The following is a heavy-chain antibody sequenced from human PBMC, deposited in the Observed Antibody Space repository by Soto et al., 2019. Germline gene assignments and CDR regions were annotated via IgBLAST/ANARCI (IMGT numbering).Heavy chain of an antibody. D-gene: IGHD3-16*01. Sequence: QVQLVESGGGVVQPGRSLRLSCAASGFTFSSYGMHWVRQAPGKGLEWVAVISYDGSNKYYADSVKGRFTISRDNSKNPQYLQMNSLRAEDTAVYYCAKDGYVGGVSIDYWGQGTLVTVSS. CDR1: GFTFSSYG. V-gene: IGHV3-30*18. CDR2: ISYDGSNK. J-gene: IGHJ4*02. CDR3: AKDGYVGGVSIDY.